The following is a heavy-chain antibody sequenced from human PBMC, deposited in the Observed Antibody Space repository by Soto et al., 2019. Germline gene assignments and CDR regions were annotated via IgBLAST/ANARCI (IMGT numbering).Heavy chain of an antibody. D-gene: IGHD2-15*01. V-gene: IGHV2-5*02. J-gene: IGHJ6*02. Sequence: QITLKESGPTLVKPTQTLTLTCTFSGFSLSTSGVGVAWIRQPPGKALEWLALIYWDDDKRYRPSLETRLTITKDTSKNQVVLTKTNMDSVDTATYYCAYLPCSGGSCYWFSYSGMAVWGQGTTVTVSS. CDR2: IYWDDDK. CDR1: GFSLSTSGVG. CDR3: AYLPCSGGSCYWFSYSGMAV.